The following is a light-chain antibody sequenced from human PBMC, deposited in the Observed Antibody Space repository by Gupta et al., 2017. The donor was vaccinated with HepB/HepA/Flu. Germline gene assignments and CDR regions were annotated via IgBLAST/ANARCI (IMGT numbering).Light chain of an antibody. CDR3: QQYCSSPLT. CDR1: QTVFASSYKKNF. J-gene: IGKJ4*01. Sequence: EIVMIQFPDSLAVPLCERATNSCKSSQTVFASSYKKNFLDWYQQRPGQSPRLVISWSSTRESGVPDRFSGSGSGTDFTLTISSLQPEDVAVYYCQQYCSSPLTFGGGTKVEIK. V-gene: IGKV4-1*01. CDR2: WSS.